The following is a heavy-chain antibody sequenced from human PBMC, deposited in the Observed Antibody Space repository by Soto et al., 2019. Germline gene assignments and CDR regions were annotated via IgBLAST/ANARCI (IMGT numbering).Heavy chain of an antibody. CDR1: VFSFRKFE. V-gene: IGHV3-30*07. D-gene: IGHD3-16*01. CDR2: RLFDGHRR. J-gene: IGHJ4*01. Sequence: SLRAGCAGSVFSFRKFEMNSVRQGPGPGLSCVAVRLFDGHRRDYAVSVQGSFTVSKDNSENELSLQTNNFRAEDTGGYYCAREGESSWYPGYFDSWGHVTVVTDSS. CDR3: AREGESSWYPGYFDS.